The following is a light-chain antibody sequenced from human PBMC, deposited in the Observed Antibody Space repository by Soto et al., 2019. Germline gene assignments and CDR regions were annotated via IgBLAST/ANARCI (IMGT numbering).Light chain of an antibody. CDR2: QAS. V-gene: IGKV1-5*03. CDR1: QSISTW. J-gene: IGKJ2*01. Sequence: DIQMTQSPSTLSASVGDRVTITCRASQSISTWLAWYQQNPGKVPKLLIYQASTLETGVPSRCRGSVSGTEFTLTISSLQPDDFATYYCQQYNTYSEAFGQGTKLEIK. CDR3: QQYNTYSEA.